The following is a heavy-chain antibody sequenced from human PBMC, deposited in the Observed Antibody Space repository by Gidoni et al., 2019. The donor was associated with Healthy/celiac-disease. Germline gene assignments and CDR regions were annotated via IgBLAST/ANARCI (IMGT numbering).Heavy chain of an antibody. CDR1: GFSLSNARMG. V-gene: IGHV2-26*01. CDR3: ARTVRYYYDSSGYYSPALYD. D-gene: IGHD3-22*01. J-gene: IGHJ4*02. Sequence: QVTLKESGPVLVKPTETLTLTCTVSGFSLSNARMGVSWIRQPPGKALEWLAHIFSNDEKSYSTSLKSRLTISKDTSKSQVVLTMTNMDPVDTATYYCARTVRYYYDSSGYYSPALYDWGQGTLVTVSS. CDR2: IFSNDEK.